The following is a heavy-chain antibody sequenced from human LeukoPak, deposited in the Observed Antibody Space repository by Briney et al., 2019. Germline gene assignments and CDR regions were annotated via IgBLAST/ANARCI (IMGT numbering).Heavy chain of an antibody. CDR1: ESQLYPIANSW. CDR2: IYPGDSDT. V-gene: IGHV5-51*01. Sequence: GESLKISCKAMESQLYPIANSWIVRVRQMPGKGLEWMGIIYPGDSDTRYSPSFQGQVTISADKSVNTAYLQLNSLRAWDTAMYYCARRGQYSDISGHYLAYDIWGQGTMVTVSS. D-gene: IGHD3-22*01. CDR3: ARRGQYSDISGHYLAYDI. J-gene: IGHJ3*02.